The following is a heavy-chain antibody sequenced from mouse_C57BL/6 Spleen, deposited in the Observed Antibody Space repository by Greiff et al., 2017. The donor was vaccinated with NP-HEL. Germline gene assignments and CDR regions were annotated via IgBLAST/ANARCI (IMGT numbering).Heavy chain of an antibody. J-gene: IGHJ4*01. CDR3: ARREVWLRRGTGYAMDY. CDR1: GFNIKNTY. V-gene: IGHV14-3*01. CDR2: IDPANGNT. D-gene: IGHD2-2*01. Sequence: VQLQQSVAELVRPGASVKLSCTASGFNIKNTYMHWVKQRPEQGLEWIGRIDPANGNTKYAPKFQGKATITADTSSNTAYLQLSSLTSEDTAIYYCARREVWLRRGTGYAMDYWGQGTSVTVSS.